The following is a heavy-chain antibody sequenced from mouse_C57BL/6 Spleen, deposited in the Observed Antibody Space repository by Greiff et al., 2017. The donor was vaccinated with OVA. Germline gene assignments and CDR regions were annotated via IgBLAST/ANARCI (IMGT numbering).Heavy chain of an antibody. CDR2: INPGSGGT. CDR3: ARWGDGYLGGWVAY. CDR1: GYAFTNYL. J-gene: IGHJ3*01. D-gene: IGHD2-3*01. Sequence: VQLQQSGAELVRPGTSVKVSCKASGYAFTNYLIEWVKQRPGQGLEWIGVINPGSGGTNYNEKFKGKATLTADKSSSTAYMQLSSLTSEDAAVYFCARWGDGYLGGWVAYCGEGTLVTVSA. V-gene: IGHV1-54*01.